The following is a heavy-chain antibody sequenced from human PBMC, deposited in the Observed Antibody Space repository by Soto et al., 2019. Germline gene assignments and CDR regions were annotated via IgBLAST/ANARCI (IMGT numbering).Heavy chain of an antibody. V-gene: IGHV1-8*01. CDR3: ARGVDAGVDV. CDR1: GYTFTTYV. Sequence: ASVKVSCKASGYTFTTYVINWVRQATGQGLEWLGWMSPNSGATGYAQKFQGRVTMTRDTSMTTAYMELSNLRSEDTAMYYCARGVDAGVDVWGQGTTVTVSS. J-gene: IGHJ6*02. CDR2: MSPNSGAT. D-gene: IGHD1-1*01.